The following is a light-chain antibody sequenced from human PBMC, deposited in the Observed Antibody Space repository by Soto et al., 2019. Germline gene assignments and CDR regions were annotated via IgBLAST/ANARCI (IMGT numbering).Light chain of an antibody. V-gene: IGKV3-15*01. J-gene: IGKJ4*01. CDR2: DAS. CDR3: QQYNNWPPLT. CDR1: QSVSSS. Sequence: EIVMTQSPATLSVSPGDRATLSCRASQSVSSSLAWYQQIPGQAPRLLIYDASTRATGIPARFGGSGSGTEFTLTISGLQSEYVAVYYCQQYNNWPPLTCGGGTKVVLK.